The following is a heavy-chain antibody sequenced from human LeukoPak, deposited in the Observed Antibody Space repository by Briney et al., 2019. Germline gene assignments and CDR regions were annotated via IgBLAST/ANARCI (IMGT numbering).Heavy chain of an antibody. Sequence: GGSLRLSCAASGLTVSSNCMSWVRQAPGKGLEWVSYISSSGSTIYYADSVKGRFTISGDNSKNTLFLQMNSLRAEDTAVYYCAHGAMYQLDYWGQGTLVTVSS. CDR1: GLTVSSNC. CDR2: ISSSGSTI. J-gene: IGHJ4*02. V-gene: IGHV3-11*01. D-gene: IGHD2-2*01. CDR3: AHGAMYQLDY.